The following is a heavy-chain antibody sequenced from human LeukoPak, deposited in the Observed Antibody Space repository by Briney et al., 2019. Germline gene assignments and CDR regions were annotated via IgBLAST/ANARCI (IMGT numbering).Heavy chain of an antibody. CDR1: GLTFSSYA. CDR2: ISGSGGST. D-gene: IGHD4-17*01. V-gene: IGHV3-23*01. J-gene: IGHJ4*02. CDR3: AKARDYGDSDLDY. Sequence: GGSLRLSCAASGLTFSSYAMSWVRQAPGKGLEWVSAISGSGGSTHYADSVKGRFTISRDNSKNTLFLQMNSLRAEDTAVYYCAKARDYGDSDLDYWGQGTLVTVSS.